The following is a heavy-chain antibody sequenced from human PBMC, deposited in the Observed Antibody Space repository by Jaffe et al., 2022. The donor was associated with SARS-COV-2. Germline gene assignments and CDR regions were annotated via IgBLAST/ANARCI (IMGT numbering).Heavy chain of an antibody. V-gene: IGHV1-3*01. Sequence: QVQLVQSGTEVKKPGASVKVSCKASGYTFTYYAIHWVRQAPGERLEWMGWINADKGNIKYSQKFQGRVTITRDTSANTVYMELSSLRSDDTAIYFCARGPFYYYYMDVWGEGTPVTVSS. CDR2: INADKGNI. J-gene: IGHJ6*03. CDR3: ARGPFYYYYMDV. CDR1: GYTFTYYA.